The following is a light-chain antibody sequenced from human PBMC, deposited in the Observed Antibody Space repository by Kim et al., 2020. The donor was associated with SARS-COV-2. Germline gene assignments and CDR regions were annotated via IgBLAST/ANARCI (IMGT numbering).Light chain of an antibody. CDR1: VLPKQY. Sequence: SYELTQPPSVSVSPGQTARITCSGDVLPKQYVYWYQQKPGQAPVLVMLKDTERPTGIPERFSGFGSGTTVTLTINGVQPEDEADYYCQSANSSALYVAFGGGTQLTVL. V-gene: IGLV3-25*03. CDR3: QSANSSALYVA. CDR2: KDT. J-gene: IGLJ2*01.